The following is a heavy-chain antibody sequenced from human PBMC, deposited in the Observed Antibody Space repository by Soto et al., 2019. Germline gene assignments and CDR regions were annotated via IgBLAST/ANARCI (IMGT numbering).Heavy chain of an antibody. J-gene: IGHJ2*01. CDR1: GDSFGNFY. CDR3: ARGLGRYFDL. Sequence: SETLSLTCTVSGDSFGNFYWSWIRQPAGKGLESIGRLSTSGRTNYSPSLQSRVTMSLDTSKNRFSLRLTSVSAADTAVYFCARGLGRYFDLWGRGTRVTVSS. CDR2: LSTSGRT. D-gene: IGHD3-16*01. V-gene: IGHV4-4*07.